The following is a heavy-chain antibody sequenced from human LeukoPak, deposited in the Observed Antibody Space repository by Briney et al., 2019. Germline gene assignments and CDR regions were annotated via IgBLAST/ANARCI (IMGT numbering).Heavy chain of an antibody. J-gene: IGHJ4*02. V-gene: IGHV3-66*01. CDR3: ASGLRSTTPPYY. CDR2: LYSGGTK. D-gene: IGHD4-17*01. CDR1: GFTFSSYA. Sequence: GGSLRLSCAASGFTFSSYAMSWVRQAPGKGLEWVSVLYSGGTKFYADSVKDRFTITRDNSKNTLYLQMTGLRAEDTAVYYCASGLRSTTPPYYWGQGTLVTVSS.